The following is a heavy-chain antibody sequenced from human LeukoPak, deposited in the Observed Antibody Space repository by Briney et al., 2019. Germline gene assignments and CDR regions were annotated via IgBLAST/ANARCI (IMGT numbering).Heavy chain of an antibody. J-gene: IGHJ4*02. V-gene: IGHV3-23*01. CDR2: ISGSGGST. Sequence: PGGSLRLSCAASGFTFSSCAMSWVRQAPGKGLEWVSAISGSGGSTYYADSVKGRFTISRDNSKNTLYLQMNSLRAEDTAVYYCAIQFEVVVTPRGRFGYWGQGTLVTVSS. D-gene: IGHD4-23*01. CDR3: AIQFEVVVTPRGRFGY. CDR1: GFTFSSCA.